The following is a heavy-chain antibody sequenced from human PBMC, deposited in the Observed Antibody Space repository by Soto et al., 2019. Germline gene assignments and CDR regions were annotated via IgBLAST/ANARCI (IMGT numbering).Heavy chain of an antibody. CDR1: GGSISSYY. V-gene: IGHV4-59*08. CDR3: ARRYGGNLDY. CDR2: IYYSGST. J-gene: IGHJ4*02. D-gene: IGHD1-1*01. Sequence: SETLSLTCTVSGGSISSYYWSWIRQPPGKGLEWIGYIYYSGSTNYNPSLKSRVTISVDTSKNQFSLTLSSATAADTAVYYCARRYGGNLDYWGQGTLVTVSS.